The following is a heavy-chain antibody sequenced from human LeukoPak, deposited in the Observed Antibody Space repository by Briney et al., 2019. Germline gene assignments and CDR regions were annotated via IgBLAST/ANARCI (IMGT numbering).Heavy chain of an antibody. D-gene: IGHD5-18*01. CDR3: AGRVTGYSSGYVY. J-gene: IGHJ4*02. V-gene: IGHV3-23*01. CDR1: GFTFSSHA. CDR2: ISGSAHKI. Sequence: PGGSLRLSCAASGFTFSSHAVSWVRQAPEKGLDWVSVISGSAHKIRYADSVKGRFTISRDNSENIVYLQMNNLRAEDTAVYYCAGRVTGYSSGYVYWGQGTLVTVSS.